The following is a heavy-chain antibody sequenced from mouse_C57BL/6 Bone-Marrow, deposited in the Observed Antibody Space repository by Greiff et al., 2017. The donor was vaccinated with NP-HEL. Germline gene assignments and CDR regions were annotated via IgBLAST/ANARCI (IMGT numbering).Heavy chain of an antibody. Sequence: QVQLKQSGAELARPGASVKLSCKASGYTFTSYGISWVKQRTGQGLEWIGEIYPRSGNNYYNEKFKGKATLTADKSSSTAYMELRSLTSEDSAVYFCAGGYGLAYWGQGTLVTVSA. CDR2: IYPRSGNN. J-gene: IGHJ3*01. V-gene: IGHV1-81*01. CDR1: GYTFTSYG. CDR3: AGGYGLAY. D-gene: IGHD2-2*01.